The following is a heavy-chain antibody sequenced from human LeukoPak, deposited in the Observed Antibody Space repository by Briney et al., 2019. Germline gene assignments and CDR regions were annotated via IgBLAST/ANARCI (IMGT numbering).Heavy chain of an antibody. V-gene: IGHV4-4*07. D-gene: IGHD5-18*01. CDR3: ARDEGGYSYGPNYFDY. Sequence: SETLSLTCTVSGGSISSYYWSWIRQPAGKGLEWIGRIYTSGSTNYNPSLKRRVTMSVDTSKNQFSLKLSSVTAADTAVYYCARDEGGYSYGPNYFDYWGQGTLVTVSS. J-gene: IGHJ4*02. CDR1: GGSISSYY. CDR2: IYTSGST.